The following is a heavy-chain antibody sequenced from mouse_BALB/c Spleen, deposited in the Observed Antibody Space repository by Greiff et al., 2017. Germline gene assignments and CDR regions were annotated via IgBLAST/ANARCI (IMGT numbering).Heavy chain of an antibody. CDR2: IWAGGST. Sequence: VQLKESGPGLVAPSQSLSITCTVSGFSLTSYGVHWVRQPPGKGLEWLGVIWAGGSTNYNSALMSRLSISKDNSKSQVILKMNSLQTDDTAMYYCARDEYGSHYGAWFAYWGQGTLVTVSA. CDR1: GFSLTSYG. D-gene: IGHD2-10*02. J-gene: IGHJ3*01. V-gene: IGHV2-9*02. CDR3: ARDEYGSHYGAWFAY.